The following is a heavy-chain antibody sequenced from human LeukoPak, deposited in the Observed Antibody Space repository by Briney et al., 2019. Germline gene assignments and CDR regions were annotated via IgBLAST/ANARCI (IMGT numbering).Heavy chain of an antibody. Sequence: GRSLRLSCAASGFTFSNYAMHWVRQAPGKGLEWVSGIRADAVTTYYADSVKGRFIISRDNSKNTVYLQMNSLSAEDAAVYYCVKDDGWVQYANWGQGTLVTVSS. CDR1: GFTFSNYA. J-gene: IGHJ4*02. V-gene: IGHV3-23*01. CDR3: VKDDGWVQYAN. D-gene: IGHD5-24*01. CDR2: IRADAVTT.